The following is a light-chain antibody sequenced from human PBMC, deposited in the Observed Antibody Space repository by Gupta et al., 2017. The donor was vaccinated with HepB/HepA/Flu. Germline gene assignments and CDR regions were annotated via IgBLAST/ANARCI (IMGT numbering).Light chain of an antibody. V-gene: IGLV2-23*02. CDR3: CSYAGSSTFY. CDR2: EVS. Sequence: QSALTQPASVSGSPGQSITISCPGTSSDVGSYNLVSWYQQHPGKAPKLMIYEVSKRPSGVSNRFSGSKSGNTASLTISGLQAEDEADYYCCSYAGSSTFYFGTGTKVTVL. J-gene: IGLJ1*01. CDR1: SSDVGSYNL.